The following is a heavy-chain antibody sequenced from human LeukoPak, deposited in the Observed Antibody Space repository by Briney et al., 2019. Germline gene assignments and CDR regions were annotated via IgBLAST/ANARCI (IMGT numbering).Heavy chain of an antibody. D-gene: IGHD2-15*01. Sequence: GSVKVSCKASGYTFTSYGISWVRQAPGQGLEWMGWISAYNGNTNYAQKLQGRVTMTTDTSTSTAYMELRSLRSDDTAVYYCARLGMSSYCSGGSCYPQPNRFYGMDVWGQGTTVTVSS. CDR1: GYTFTSYG. V-gene: IGHV1-18*01. CDR2: ISAYNGNT. J-gene: IGHJ6*02. CDR3: ARLGMSSYCSGGSCYPQPNRFYGMDV.